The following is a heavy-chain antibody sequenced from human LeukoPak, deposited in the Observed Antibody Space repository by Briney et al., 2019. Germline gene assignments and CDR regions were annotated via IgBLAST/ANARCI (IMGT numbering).Heavy chain of an antibody. CDR1: GYTFTSYY. D-gene: IGHD2-15*01. Sequence: ASVKVSCKASGYTFTSYYMHWVRQAPGQGLEWMGMINPSSGNARYAQKFQGRVTMARDTSTSTMYMELSSLRSEDTAVYYCSRDTRAADAEYFQHWGQGTLVIVSS. V-gene: IGHV1-46*01. J-gene: IGHJ1*01. CDR3: SRDTRAADAEYFQH. CDR2: INPSSGNA.